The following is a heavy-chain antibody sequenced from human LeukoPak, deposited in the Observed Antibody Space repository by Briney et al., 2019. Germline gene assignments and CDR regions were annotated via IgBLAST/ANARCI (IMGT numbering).Heavy chain of an antibody. CDR3: ARGYCSSTSCYSFDY. Sequence: PGGSLRLSCAASGFTFSSYWMHWVRQAPGKGLVWDSRINSDGSSTSYADSVKGRFTISRDNAKNTLYLQMNSLRAEDTAVYYCARGYCSSTSCYSFDYWGQGTLVTVSS. D-gene: IGHD2-2*02. CDR2: INSDGSST. V-gene: IGHV3-74*01. CDR1: GFTFSSYW. J-gene: IGHJ4*02.